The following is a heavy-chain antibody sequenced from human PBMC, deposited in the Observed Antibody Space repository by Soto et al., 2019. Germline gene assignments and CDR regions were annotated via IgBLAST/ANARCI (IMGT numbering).Heavy chain of an antibody. D-gene: IGHD2-8*01. CDR1: GGSISSSSYY. Sequence: SETLSLTCTVSGGSISSSSYYWGWIRQPPGKGLEWIGSIYYSGSTYYNPSLKSRVTISVDTSKNQFSLKLSSVTAADTAVYYCARHIRTLGVGYWGQGTLVTVSS. J-gene: IGHJ4*02. CDR2: IYYSGST. V-gene: IGHV4-39*01. CDR3: ARHIRTLGVGY.